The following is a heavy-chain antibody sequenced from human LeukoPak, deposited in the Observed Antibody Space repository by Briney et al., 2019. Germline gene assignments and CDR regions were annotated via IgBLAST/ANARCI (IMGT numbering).Heavy chain of an antibody. CDR3: ARTYCGSTSCLDYAIDY. CDR2: IIPIFGTA. D-gene: IGHD2-2*01. V-gene: IGHV1-69*05. CDR1: GGTFSSYA. Sequence: SVKVSCRASGGTFSSYAISWVRQAPGQGLEWMGRIIPIFGTANYAQKFQGRVTITTDESTSTAYMELSSLRSEDTAVYYCARTYCGSTSCLDYAIDYWGQGTLVTVSS. J-gene: IGHJ4*02.